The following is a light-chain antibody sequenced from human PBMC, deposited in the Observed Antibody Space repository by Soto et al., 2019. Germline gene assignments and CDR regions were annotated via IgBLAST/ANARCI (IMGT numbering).Light chain of an antibody. Sequence: QSVLTQPASVSGSPGQSITISCTATSSDVGGYNYVSWYQQHPDKAPKLIIYDVSNRPSGVSNRFSGSKSGNTASLTISGLQAEDEADYYCTSYTGRSTLPFVFGSGTKLTVL. CDR2: DVS. V-gene: IGLV2-14*03. J-gene: IGLJ1*01. CDR3: TSYTGRSTLPFV. CDR1: SSDVGGYNY.